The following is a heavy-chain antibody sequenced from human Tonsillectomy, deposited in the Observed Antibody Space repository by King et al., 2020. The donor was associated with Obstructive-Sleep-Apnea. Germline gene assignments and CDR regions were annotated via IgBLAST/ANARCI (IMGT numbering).Heavy chain of an antibody. CDR2: ISYDGSNK. J-gene: IGHJ6*02. V-gene: IGHV3-30*04. CDR1: GFTFSNFA. D-gene: IGHD3-22*01. CDR3: AREDDSSSLLLGYYGMDV. Sequence: QVQLVESGGDVVQPGRSLRLSCAASGFTFSNFAMHWVRQAPGKGLEWVAVISYDGSNKYYADSVKGRFTISRDNSKNTLYLQMNSLRAEDTAVYYCAREDDSSSLLLGYYGMDVWGQGTTVTVSS.